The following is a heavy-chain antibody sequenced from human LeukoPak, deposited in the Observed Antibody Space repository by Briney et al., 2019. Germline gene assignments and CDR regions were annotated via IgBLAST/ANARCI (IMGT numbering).Heavy chain of an antibody. CDR2: ISAYNGNA. CDR3: ARDLGYSSGWYGGDAFDI. V-gene: IGHV1-18*01. D-gene: IGHD6-19*01. Sequence: EASVKVSCKASGYTFTNYGISWVRQAPGQGLEWMGWISAYNGNAHYVQKLQGRVTMTTETSTSTAYMELKSLRSDDTAVYYCARDLGYSSGWYGGDAFDIWGQGTMVTVSS. CDR1: GYTFTNYG. J-gene: IGHJ3*02.